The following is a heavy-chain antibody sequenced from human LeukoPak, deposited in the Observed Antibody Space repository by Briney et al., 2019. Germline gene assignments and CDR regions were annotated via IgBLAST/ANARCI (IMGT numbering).Heavy chain of an antibody. J-gene: IGHJ4*02. CDR2: INTNTGNP. Sequence: GASVTVSCKASGYTFTSYAMNWVRQAPGQGLEWMGWINTNTGNPTYAQGFTGQFVFSLDTSVSTAYLQISSLKAEDTAVYYCARGRYGYSYGPDDFDHWGQGTLVTVSS. CDR1: GYTFTSYA. CDR3: ARGRYGYSYGPDDFDH. V-gene: IGHV7-4-1*02. D-gene: IGHD5-18*01.